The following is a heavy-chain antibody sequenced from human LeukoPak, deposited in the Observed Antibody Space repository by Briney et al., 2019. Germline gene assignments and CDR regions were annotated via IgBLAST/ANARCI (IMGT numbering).Heavy chain of an antibody. CDR3: ARETVGYCSGGPCPYYFDS. CDR1: GGSITGYY. Sequence: SETLSLTCTVSGGSITGYYWSWIRRPAGKGLEWIARIYTSDDINYNHSRKSRVTLSVDTSKNQFSLNLKSVTAADMAVYYCARETVGYCSGGPCPYYFDSWGQGTLVTVSS. V-gene: IGHV4-4*07. D-gene: IGHD2-15*01. CDR2: IYTSDDI. J-gene: IGHJ4*02.